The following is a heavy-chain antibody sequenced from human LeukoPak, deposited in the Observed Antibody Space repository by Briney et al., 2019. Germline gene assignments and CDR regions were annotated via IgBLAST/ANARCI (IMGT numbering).Heavy chain of an antibody. V-gene: IGHV3-11*04. Sequence: PGGSLRLSCAASGFTFSDYYMSWIRQAPGKGLEWVSYISSSGSTIYYADSVKGRFTISRDNAKNSLYLQMNSLRAEDTAVYYCARDKLLYYDSSGRDYWGQGTLVTVSS. D-gene: IGHD3-22*01. CDR1: GFTFSDYY. J-gene: IGHJ4*02. CDR3: ARDKLLYYDSSGRDY. CDR2: ISSSGSTI.